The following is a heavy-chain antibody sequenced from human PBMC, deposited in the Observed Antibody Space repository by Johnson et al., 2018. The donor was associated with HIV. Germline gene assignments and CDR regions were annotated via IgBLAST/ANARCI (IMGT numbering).Heavy chain of an antibody. CDR1: GFTVSSNY. V-gene: IGHV3-66*01. J-gene: IGHJ3*01. D-gene: IGHD2/OR15-2a*01. CDR2: IYSGGST. CDR3: ARDDSMMHGFDF. Sequence: VQLVESGGGLVQPGGSLRLSCAASGFTVSSNYMSWVRQAPGKGLEWVSVIYSGGSTYYADSVKGRCTISRDNYKNTLYLQMNSLRAEDTVVYYCARDDSMMHGFDFWGQGTMVTVSS.